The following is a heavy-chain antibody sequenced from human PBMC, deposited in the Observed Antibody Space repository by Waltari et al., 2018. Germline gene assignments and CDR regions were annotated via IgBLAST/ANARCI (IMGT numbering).Heavy chain of an antibody. CDR1: GSPLGGLG. V-gene: IGHV3-21*02. D-gene: IGHD3-10*01. Sequence: EVQLVEPGGGLIQPGESLRPPVAASGSPLGGLGLHGVRQGPGKGLEWVAYISDSSIYIYYADAVKGRFTISRDNARKSLYLEMNTLRTDDTAVYYCARGGSNSGSGSDNWFDPWGQGTLVTVSS. CDR3: ARGGSNSGSGSDNWFDP. CDR2: ISDSSIYI. J-gene: IGHJ5*02.